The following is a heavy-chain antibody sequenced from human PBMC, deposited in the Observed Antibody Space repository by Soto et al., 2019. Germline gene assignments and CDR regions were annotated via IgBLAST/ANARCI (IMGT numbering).Heavy chain of an antibody. CDR3: ARESRRRGYSDGTFDN. V-gene: IGHV4-59*01. CDR1: GDSISSYD. Sequence: PSETLSLTCTVSGDSISSYDRSWIRQPPGKGLEWIAYIYYTGDTNYNPSLKGRFTISLDASKNQFSLKLASVTAADTAVYYCARESRRRGYSDGTFDNWGQGTLVTVSS. D-gene: IGHD5-18*01. CDR2: IYYTGDT. J-gene: IGHJ4*02.